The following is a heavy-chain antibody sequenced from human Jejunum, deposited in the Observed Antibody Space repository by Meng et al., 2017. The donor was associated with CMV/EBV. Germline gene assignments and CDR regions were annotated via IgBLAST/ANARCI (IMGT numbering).Heavy chain of an antibody. CDR3: ARGTWAAAPSDY. J-gene: IGHJ4*02. CDR2: IYYTGNT. V-gene: IGHV4-61*03. CDR1: GGSVSSGRYY. D-gene: IGHD1-1*01. Sequence: TVSGGSVSSGRYYWSWSRQPPGKGLEFIGYIYYTGNTNYNPSLMSRVTISLDTSKSHFSLKLSSVTAADTAVYYCARGTWAAAPSDYWGQGILVTVSS.